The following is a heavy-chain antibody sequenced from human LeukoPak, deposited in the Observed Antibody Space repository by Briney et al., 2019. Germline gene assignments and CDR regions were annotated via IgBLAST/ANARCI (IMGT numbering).Heavy chain of an antibody. CDR1: GGTFSSYA. D-gene: IGHD5-24*01. Sequence: SVKVSXKASGGTFSSYAISWVRQAPGQGLEWMGGIIPIFGTANYAQKFQGRVTITADESTSTAYMELSSLRSEDTAVYYCARVEGYYYYMDVWGKRTTVTVSS. CDR2: IIPIFGTA. V-gene: IGHV1-69*13. J-gene: IGHJ6*03. CDR3: ARVEGYYYYMDV.